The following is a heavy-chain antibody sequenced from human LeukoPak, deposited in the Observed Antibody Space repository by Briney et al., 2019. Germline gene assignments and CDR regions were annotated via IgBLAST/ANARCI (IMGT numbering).Heavy chain of an antibody. D-gene: IGHD2-15*01. CDR1: GGSISSGDYY. Sequence: KASETLSLTCTVSGGSISSGDYYWSWIRQPPGKGLEWIGYIYYSGSTYYNPSLKSRVTISVDTSKNQFSLKLSSVTAADTAVYYCAREDCSGGSCYDDAFDIWGQGTMVTVSS. CDR3: AREDCSGGSCYDDAFDI. V-gene: IGHV4-30-4*08. J-gene: IGHJ3*02. CDR2: IYYSGST.